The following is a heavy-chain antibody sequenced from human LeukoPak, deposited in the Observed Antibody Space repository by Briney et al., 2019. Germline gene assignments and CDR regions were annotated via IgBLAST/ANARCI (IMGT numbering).Heavy chain of an antibody. CDR2: ITSDGSVT. D-gene: IGHD3-10*01. CDR3: AKDSSIDFGSGRVSWFDP. J-gene: IGHJ5*02. V-gene: IGHV3-74*01. CDR1: GFPFSMGW. Sequence: GGSLRLSCSASGFPFSMGWMHWVRKAPGTGLVWVARITSDGSVTTYADSVRGRFSIFRDNAKKKLFLQINSLSAADTAVYSCAKDSSIDFGSGRVSWFDPWGQGTLFTVSS.